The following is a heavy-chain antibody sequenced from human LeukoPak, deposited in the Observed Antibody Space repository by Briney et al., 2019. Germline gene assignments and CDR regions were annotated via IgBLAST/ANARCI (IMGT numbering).Heavy chain of an antibody. Sequence: PSETLSLTCTVSGGSINSGGYYWSWIRRHPGKGLEWIGYIYYSGSTYYNPSLKSRVTISVDTSKNQFSLKLSSVTAADTAVYYCARVHYDILTGYYTFDPWGQGTLVTVSS. CDR2: IYYSGST. D-gene: IGHD3-9*01. J-gene: IGHJ5*02. CDR1: GGSINSGGYY. CDR3: ARVHYDILTGYYTFDP. V-gene: IGHV4-31*03.